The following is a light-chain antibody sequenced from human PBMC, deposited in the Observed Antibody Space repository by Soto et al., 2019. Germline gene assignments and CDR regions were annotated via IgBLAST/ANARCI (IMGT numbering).Light chain of an antibody. CDR3: QQSYT. CDR2: GAS. Sequence: EVVMTQSPATLYVSPGERVTLSCRASQAVGYNLAWYQHKPGQAPRLLIYGASTRVTGIPTRFSGSGSGTEFTLPISRLQSEDFAIYYCQQSYTFGQGTKLEIK. J-gene: IGKJ2*01. V-gene: IGKV3-15*01. CDR1: QAVGYN.